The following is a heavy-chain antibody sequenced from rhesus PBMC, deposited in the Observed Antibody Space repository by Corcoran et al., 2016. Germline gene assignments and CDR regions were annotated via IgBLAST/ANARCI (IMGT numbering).Heavy chain of an antibody. CDR3: AKYSSGWDLDY. V-gene: IGHV4-169*01. CDR2: IEGSGSST. CDR1: GGSISRSY. Sequence: QLQLQESGPRLVKPSETLSVTCAVSGGSISRSYWSWIRQAPGKGLEWIGYIEGSGSSTNYNPALKIRVTLAVDTSKNQLSLKLSSVTTAETAVYYCAKYSSGWDLDYWGQGVLVTFSS. J-gene: IGHJ4*01. D-gene: IGHD6-31*01.